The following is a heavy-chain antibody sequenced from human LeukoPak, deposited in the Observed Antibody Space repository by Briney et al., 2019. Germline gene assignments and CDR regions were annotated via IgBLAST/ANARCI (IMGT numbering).Heavy chain of an antibody. CDR2: TYYRSKWNN. D-gene: IGHD1-26*01. Sequence: SQTLSLTCAISGDSVSTNSATWTWLRQSPSRGLEWLGRTYYRSKWNNDYAVSMKSRITINPDTSKNQFSLQLNSVTPEDTAVYYCARPVGASWFDSWGQGTLVTVSS. CDR1: GDSVSTNSAT. CDR3: ARPVGASWFDS. V-gene: IGHV6-1*01. J-gene: IGHJ5*01.